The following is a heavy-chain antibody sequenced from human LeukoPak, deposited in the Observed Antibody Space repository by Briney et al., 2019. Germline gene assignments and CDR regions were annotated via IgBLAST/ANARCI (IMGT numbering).Heavy chain of an antibody. J-gene: IGHJ4*02. Sequence: GRSLRLSCAASGFTFSSYGMHWVRQAPGKGLEWVAAISHDGSNKYYADSVKGRFTISRDNSKNTLYLQMNSLRAEDTTVYHCAKDGYDGSSAYIDYWGQGTLVIVSS. CDR1: GFTFSSYG. CDR3: AKDGYDGSSAYIDY. D-gene: IGHD3-22*01. V-gene: IGHV3-30*18. CDR2: ISHDGSNK.